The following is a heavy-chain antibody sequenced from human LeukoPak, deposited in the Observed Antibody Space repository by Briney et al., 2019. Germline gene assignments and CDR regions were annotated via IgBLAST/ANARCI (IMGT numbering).Heavy chain of an antibody. CDR1: GYTFTSYD. V-gene: IGHV1-46*01. J-gene: IGHJ4*02. CDR3: ARDSSGYYRTLDY. CDR2: INPSGGST. Sequence: ASVKVSCKASGYTFTSYDINWVRQAPGQGLEWMGIINPSGGSTSYAQKFQGRVTMTRDTSTSTVYMELSSLRSEDTAVYHCARDSSGYYRTLDYWGQGTLVTVSS. D-gene: IGHD3-22*01.